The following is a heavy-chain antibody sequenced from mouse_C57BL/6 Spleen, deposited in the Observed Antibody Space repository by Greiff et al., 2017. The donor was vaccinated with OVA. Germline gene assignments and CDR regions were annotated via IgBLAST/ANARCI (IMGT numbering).Heavy chain of an antibody. CDR3: ATDSSGYVRFAY. Sequence: VQLQRPGAELVKPGASVKMSCKASGYTFTSYWITWVKQRPGQGLEWIGDIYPGSGSTNYNEKFKSKATLTVDTSSSTAYMQLSSLTSEDSAVYYGATDSSGYVRFAYWGQGTLVTVSA. CDR1: GYTFTSYW. J-gene: IGHJ3*01. D-gene: IGHD3-2*02. CDR2: IYPGSGST. V-gene: IGHV1-55*01.